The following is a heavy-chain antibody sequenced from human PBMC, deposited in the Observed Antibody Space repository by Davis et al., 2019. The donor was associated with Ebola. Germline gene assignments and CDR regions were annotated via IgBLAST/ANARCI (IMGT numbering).Heavy chain of an antibody. Sequence: GESLKISCAASGFTFSSYSMNWVRQAPGKGLEWVSSISSSSSYIYYADSVKGRSTISRDNAKNSLYLQMNSLRAEDTAVYYCARGWGWHSRYYFDYWGQGTLVTVSS. D-gene: IGHD6-13*01. V-gene: IGHV3-21*01. J-gene: IGHJ4*02. CDR2: ISSSSSYI. CDR3: ARGWGWHSRYYFDY. CDR1: GFTFSSYS.